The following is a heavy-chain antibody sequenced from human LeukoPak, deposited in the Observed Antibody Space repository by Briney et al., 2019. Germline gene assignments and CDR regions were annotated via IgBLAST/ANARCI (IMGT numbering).Heavy chain of an antibody. CDR2: INSDGRST. V-gene: IGHV3-74*01. J-gene: IGHJ6*02. CDR1: GFTFSSYY. Sequence: GGSLRLSCAASGFTFSSYYMHWVRQAPGKGLVWDSRINSDGRSTSYADSVKGRFTISRDNAKNTLYLQMNSLRAEDTAVYYCARGNYYGMDVWGQGTTVTVSS. CDR3: ARGNYYGMDV.